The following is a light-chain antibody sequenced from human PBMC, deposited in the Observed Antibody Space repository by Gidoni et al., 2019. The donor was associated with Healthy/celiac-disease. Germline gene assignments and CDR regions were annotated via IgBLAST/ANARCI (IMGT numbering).Light chain of an antibody. CDR3: QQYGSSPPIT. CDR2: GAS. CDR1: QSVSSNY. V-gene: IGKV3-20*01. Sequence: EIVLTQSPGTLSLSPGERATLPCRASQSVSSNYLAWYQQKPGRTPRLLIYGASSRATGIPDRFSGSGSGTDFTLTISRLEPEDFAVYYCQQYGSSPPITFGQGTRLEIK. J-gene: IGKJ5*01.